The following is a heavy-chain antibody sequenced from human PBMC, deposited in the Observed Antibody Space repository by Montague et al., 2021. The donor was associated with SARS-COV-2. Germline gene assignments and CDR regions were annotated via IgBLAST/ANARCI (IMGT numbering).Heavy chain of an antibody. CDR1: GGSISSYY. CDR2: IYYSGST. J-gene: IGHJ6*03. Sequence: SETLSLTCTVSGGSISSYYWSWIRQPPGKGLEWIGYIYYSGSTNYNPSLKIRVTISVDTSKNQFSLKLSSVTAADTAVYYCAGTYYDFWSGSIHYYYMDVWGKGTMVTVSS. D-gene: IGHD3-3*01. CDR3: AGTYYDFWSGSIHYYYMDV. V-gene: IGHV4-59*01.